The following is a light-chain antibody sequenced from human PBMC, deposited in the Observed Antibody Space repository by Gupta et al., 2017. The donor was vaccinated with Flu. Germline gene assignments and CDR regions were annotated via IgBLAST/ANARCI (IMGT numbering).Light chain of an antibody. Sequence: VTISCTGSSSNIGAGFDVHWYRQFPGTAPNLLISANNSRPSGVTDRFSASKSGTSASLAITGLQPEDEADDYCQSYDASLSGYWVFGGGTKLTVL. CDR2: ANN. J-gene: IGLJ3*02. CDR3: QSYDASLSGYWV. CDR1: SSNIGAGFD. V-gene: IGLV1-40*01.